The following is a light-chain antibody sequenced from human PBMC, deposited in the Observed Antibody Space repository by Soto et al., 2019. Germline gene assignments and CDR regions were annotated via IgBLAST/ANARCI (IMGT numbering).Light chain of an antibody. V-gene: IGKV1-5*01. CDR1: QNIVNW. Sequence: DIQMTQSPSTLSASVGDRVTITCRASQNIVNWLAWYQQKPGKTPDLLIYDASSLESGVPLRFSGSGSGTEFHLTISSLQTDDSATYYCQQYNDEPWTFGQGTKVEIK. CDR2: DAS. CDR3: QQYNDEPWT. J-gene: IGKJ1*01.